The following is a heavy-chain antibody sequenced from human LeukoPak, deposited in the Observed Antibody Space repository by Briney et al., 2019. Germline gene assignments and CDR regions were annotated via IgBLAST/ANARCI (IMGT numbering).Heavy chain of an antibody. J-gene: IGHJ5*02. D-gene: IGHD2-2*01. CDR3: ARGQYPSKTNWFDP. CDR2: INPNSGGT. V-gene: IGHV1-2*02. Sequence: ASVKVSCKASGYTFTGYYMHWVRQAPGQGLEWMGWINPNSGGTNHAQKFQGRVTMTRDTSISTAYMELSRLRSDDTAVYYCARGQYPSKTNWFDPWGQGTLVTVSS. CDR1: GYTFTGYY.